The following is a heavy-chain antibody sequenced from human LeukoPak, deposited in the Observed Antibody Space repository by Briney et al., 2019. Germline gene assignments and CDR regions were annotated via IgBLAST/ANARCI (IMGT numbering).Heavy chain of an antibody. CDR1: GGSFSGYY. Sequence: SETLPLTCAVYGGSFSGYYWSWIRQPPGKGLEWIGEINHSGSTNYNPSLKSRVTISVDTSKNQFSLKLSSVTAADTAVYYCARDDYDILTGYSFYFDYWGQGTLVTVSS. J-gene: IGHJ4*02. V-gene: IGHV4-34*01. CDR3: ARDDYDILTGYSFYFDY. D-gene: IGHD3-9*01. CDR2: INHSGST.